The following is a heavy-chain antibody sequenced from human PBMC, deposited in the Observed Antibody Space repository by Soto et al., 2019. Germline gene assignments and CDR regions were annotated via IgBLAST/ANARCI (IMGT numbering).Heavy chain of an antibody. J-gene: IGHJ6*03. Sequence: SETLSLTCTVSGGSIISGVYYWSWIRQQPEKGQKWIGYIYYSGSTYYNPSLKSRVTISVDTSKNQFSLKLSSVTAADTAVYYCARGPTIAAAANGYYYYYMDVWGKGTTVTVSS. D-gene: IGHD6-13*01. CDR2: IYYSGST. CDR3: ARGPTIAAAANGYYYYYMDV. V-gene: IGHV4-31*03. CDR1: GGSIISGVYY.